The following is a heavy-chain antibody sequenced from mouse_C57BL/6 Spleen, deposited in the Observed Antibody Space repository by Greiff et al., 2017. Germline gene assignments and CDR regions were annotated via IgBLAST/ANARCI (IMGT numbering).Heavy chain of an antibody. CDR2: INPNNGGT. V-gene: IGHV1-18*01. CDR1: GYSFTDYN. CDR3: ARREQLRPYYFDY. D-gene: IGHD3-2*02. Sequence: SGPELVKPGASVKISCKASGYSFTDYNMNWVKQSNGKSLEWIGDINPNNGGTSYNQKFKGKATLTVDKSSSTAYMELRSLTSEDSAVYYCARREQLRPYYFDYWGQGTTLTVSS. J-gene: IGHJ2*01.